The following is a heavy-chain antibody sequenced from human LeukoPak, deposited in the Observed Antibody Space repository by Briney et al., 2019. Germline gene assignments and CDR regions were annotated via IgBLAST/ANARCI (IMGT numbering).Heavy chain of an antibody. CDR3: AHPARELTL. D-gene: IGHD1-26*01. CDR1: GYSISSGYY. CDR2: INHSGST. V-gene: IGHV4-38-2*01. Sequence: PSETLSLTCAVSGYSISSGYYWGWIRQPPGKGLEWIGEINHSGSTNYNSSLKSRVTISVDTSKNQFSLKLRSVTAADTAVYYCAHPARELTLWGQGTLVTVSS. J-gene: IGHJ4*02.